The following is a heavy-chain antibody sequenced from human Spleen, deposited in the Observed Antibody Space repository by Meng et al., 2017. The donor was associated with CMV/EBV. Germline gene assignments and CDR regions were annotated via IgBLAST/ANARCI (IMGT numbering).Heavy chain of an antibody. V-gene: IGHV1-18*01. J-gene: IGHJ4*02. Sequence: GESLKISCKAANYTFTDYGISWVRQAPGQGLEWMGWISAYTGVTKYAQKFQGRITVTTDTSTTTAYMELRSLTSDDTAVYFCARDGGIVVAAGYILGHWGQGSLVTVSS. D-gene: IGHD3-9*01. CDR3: ARDGGIVVAAGYILGH. CDR1: NYTFTDYG. CDR2: ISAYTGVT.